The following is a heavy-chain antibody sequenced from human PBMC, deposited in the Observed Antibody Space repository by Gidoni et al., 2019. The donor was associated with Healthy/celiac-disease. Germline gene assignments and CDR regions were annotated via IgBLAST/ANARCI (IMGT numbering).Heavy chain of an antibody. D-gene: IGHD2-8*01. CDR1: GYTFTSYD. CDR2: MNPKSGNT. V-gene: IGHV1-8*01. J-gene: IGHJ3*02. CDR3: ARVDLYGIRAFDI. Sequence: GYTFTSYDINWVRQATGQGLEWMGWMNPKSGNTGYAQKFQGRVTMTRNTSISTAYMELSSLRSEDTDVYYCARVDLYGIRAFDIWGKGTMVTVSS.